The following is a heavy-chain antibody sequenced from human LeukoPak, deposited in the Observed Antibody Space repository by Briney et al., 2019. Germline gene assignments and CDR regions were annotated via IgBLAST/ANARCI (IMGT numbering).Heavy chain of an antibody. CDR1: GFTFSRYE. CDR3: ARADSSGYYHPVN. CDR2: ISNRGSTT. J-gene: IGHJ4*02. D-gene: IGHD3-22*01. Sequence: PGGSLRLSCAASGFTFSRYEMNWVRQAPGKGLEWVSYISNRGSTTYYADSVKGRFTISRDNAKNSLYLQMNSLRAEDTAVYYCARADSSGYYHPVNWGQGTLVTVSS. V-gene: IGHV3-48*03.